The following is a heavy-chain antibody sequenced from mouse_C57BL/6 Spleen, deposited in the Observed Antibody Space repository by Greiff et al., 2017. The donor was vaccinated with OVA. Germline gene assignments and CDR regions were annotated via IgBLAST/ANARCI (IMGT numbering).Heavy chain of an antibody. V-gene: IGHV1-82*01. CDR1: GYAFSSSW. Sequence: QVQLKQSGPELVKPGASVKISCKASGYAFSSSWMNWVKQRPGKGLEWIGRIYPGDGDTNYNGKFKGKATLTADKSSSTAYMQLSSLTSEDSAVYVCAGYSTIVSCTMDYWGQGTSVTVSS. D-gene: IGHD2-5*01. CDR3: AGYSTIVSCTMDY. J-gene: IGHJ4*01. CDR2: IYPGDGDT.